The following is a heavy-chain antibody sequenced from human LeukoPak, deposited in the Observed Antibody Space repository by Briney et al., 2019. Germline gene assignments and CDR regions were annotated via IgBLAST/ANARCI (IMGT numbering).Heavy chain of an antibody. V-gene: IGHV4-38-2*01. CDR2: IYYSGST. CDR1: GFTFSDCY. D-gene: IGHD6-13*01. Sequence: LRLSCAASGFTFSDCYMSWIRQAPGKGLEWIGSIYYSGSTYYNPSLKSRVTISVDTSKNQFSLKLSSVTAADTAVYYCARGQQGSDYWGQGTLVTVSS. CDR3: ARGQQGSDY. J-gene: IGHJ4*02.